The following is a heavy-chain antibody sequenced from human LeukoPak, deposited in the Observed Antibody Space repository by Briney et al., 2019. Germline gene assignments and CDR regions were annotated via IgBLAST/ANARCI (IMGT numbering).Heavy chain of an antibody. Sequence: ETLSLTCTVSGGSISSYYWSWVRQAPGKGLEWVSVISGNGGSTYYADSVKGRFTISRDNSKNTLYLQMNSLRAEDTAVYYCAKVRDSGSYTYYSFGMDVWGQGTTATVSS. V-gene: IGHV3-23*01. CDR2: ISGNGGST. CDR3: AKVRDSGSYTYYSFGMDV. CDR1: GGSISSYY. D-gene: IGHD1-26*01. J-gene: IGHJ6*02.